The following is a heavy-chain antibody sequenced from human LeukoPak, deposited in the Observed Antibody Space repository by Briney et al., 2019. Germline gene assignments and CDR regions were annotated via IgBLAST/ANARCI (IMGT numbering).Heavy chain of an antibody. Sequence: SETLSLTCTVSGDSISTGNYFWSWIRQSAGNRLEWIGRIYTSGSTNYNPSFKSRVTISVDTSKNQFSLKLSSVTAADTAVYYCVRSDDFWSGYYGYWGQGTLVTVSS. V-gene: IGHV4-61*02. CDR1: GDSISTGNYF. J-gene: IGHJ4*02. D-gene: IGHD3-3*01. CDR2: IYTSGST. CDR3: VRSDDFWSGYYGY.